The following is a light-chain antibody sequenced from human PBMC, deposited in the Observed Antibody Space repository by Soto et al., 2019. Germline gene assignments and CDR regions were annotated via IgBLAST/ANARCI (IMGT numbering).Light chain of an antibody. CDR3: QSYDNSLSVHVV. CDR1: SSNIGAGYD. J-gene: IGLJ2*01. Sequence: QSVLTQPPSVSGAPGQRVTISCTGTSSNIGAGYDVHWYQQVPGTSPKLLIFVNSNRPSGVPDRFSGSKSGTSASLAITGLQAEDEADYYCQSYDNSLSVHVVSGGGTKLTVL. CDR2: VNS. V-gene: IGLV1-40*01.